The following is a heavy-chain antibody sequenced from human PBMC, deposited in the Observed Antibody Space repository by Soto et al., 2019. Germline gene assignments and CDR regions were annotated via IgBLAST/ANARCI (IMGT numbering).Heavy chain of an antibody. V-gene: IGHV5-51*01. J-gene: IGHJ6*02. Sequence: EVQLVQSGAEVKKPGESLKISCKGSGYSFRNYWIGWVRQMPGKGLEWMGIIYPGDSDIRYTPSFQGQVTISADKSITTAYLQWSSLKASDTAMYYCVRRSQSGRHYFYYALDVWGQGTTVTVSS. D-gene: IGHD3-10*01. CDR1: GYSFRNYW. CDR2: IYPGDSDI. CDR3: VRRSQSGRHYFYYALDV.